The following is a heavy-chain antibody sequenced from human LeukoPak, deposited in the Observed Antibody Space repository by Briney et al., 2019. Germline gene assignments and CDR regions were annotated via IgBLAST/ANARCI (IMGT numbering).Heavy chain of an antibody. D-gene: IGHD2-2*01. V-gene: IGHV3-11*04. J-gene: IGHJ3*02. CDR3: ARVIVDIVVVPAAMRLDAFDI. Sequence: GGSLRLSCAASGFTFSDYYMSWIRQAPGKGLEWVSYISSSGSTIYYADSVKGRFTISRDNAKNSLYLQMNSLRAEDMAVYYCARVIVDIVVVPAAMRLDAFDIWGQGTMVTVSS. CDR2: ISSSGSTI. CDR1: GFTFSDYY.